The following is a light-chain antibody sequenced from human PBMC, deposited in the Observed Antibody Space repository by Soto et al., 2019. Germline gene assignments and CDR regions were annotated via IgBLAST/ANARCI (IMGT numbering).Light chain of an antibody. J-gene: IGKJ2*01. CDR2: DAS. V-gene: IGKV1-5*01. Sequence: DIQMTQSPSTLSASVGDRVTITCRANETVSNWLAWYQQKVGKAPKLLVYDASRLGSGVPSRFTGSGSGAEFTLSIGSLQPDDFATYYCKQYNNYPYTFGQGTKLEIK. CDR3: KQYNNYPYT. CDR1: ETVSNW.